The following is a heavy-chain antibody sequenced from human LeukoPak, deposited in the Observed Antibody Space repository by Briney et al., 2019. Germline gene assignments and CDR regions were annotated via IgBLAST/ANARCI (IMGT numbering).Heavy chain of an antibody. CDR1: GGSFSGYH. D-gene: IGHD2-15*01. V-gene: IGHV4-34*01. CDR2: INHSGST. CDR3: AERICSGGSCYSDY. Sequence: SETPSLTCAVYGGSFSGYHWSWIRQPPGKGLEWIGEINHSGSTNYNPSLKSRVTISVDTSKNQFSLKLSSVTAADTAVYYCAERICSGGSCYSDYWGQGTLVTVSS. J-gene: IGHJ4*02.